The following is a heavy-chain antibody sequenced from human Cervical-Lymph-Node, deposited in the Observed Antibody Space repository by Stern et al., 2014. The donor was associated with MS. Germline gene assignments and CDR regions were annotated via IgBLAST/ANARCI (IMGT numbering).Heavy chain of an antibody. CDR1: GFTFSSSG. CDR3: AREGGNAAEYFQH. CDR2: IYYDGSNR. J-gene: IGHJ1*01. V-gene: IGHV3-33*01. D-gene: IGHD4-23*01. Sequence: VQLVESGGGVVQPGRSLRLSCAASGFTFSSSGMDWVRQAPGKGLEWLAIIYYDGSNRYYADSVKGRFTISRDNSKNTLYLQMNSLRAEDTAVYYWAREGGNAAEYFQHWGQGTLVTVSS.